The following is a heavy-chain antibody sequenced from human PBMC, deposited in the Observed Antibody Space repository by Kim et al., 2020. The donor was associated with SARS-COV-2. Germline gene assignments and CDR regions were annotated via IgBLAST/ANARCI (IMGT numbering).Heavy chain of an antibody. CDR3: ARDWIEVSGNLWELPRDY. Sequence: ASVKVSCKASGYTFTSYGISWVRQAPGQGLEWMGWISAYNGNTNYAQKLQGRVTMTTDTSTSTAYMELRSLRSDDTAVYYCARDWIEVSGNLWELPRDYWGQGTLVTVSS. CDR1: GYTFTSYG. V-gene: IGHV1-18*01. J-gene: IGHJ4*02. CDR2: ISAYNGNT. D-gene: IGHD1-26*01.